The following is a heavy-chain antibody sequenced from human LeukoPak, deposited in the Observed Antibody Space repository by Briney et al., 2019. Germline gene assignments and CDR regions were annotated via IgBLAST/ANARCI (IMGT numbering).Heavy chain of an antibody. CDR3: ASHYDSSGYYYVAFDI. J-gene: IGHJ3*02. V-gene: IGHV1-69*13. Sequence: SVKVSCKASGGTFSSYAISWVRQAPGQGLEWMGGIIPIFGTANYAQKFQGRVTITADESTSTAYMELSSLRSEDTAVYYCASHYDSSGYYYVAFDIWGQGTMVTVSS. CDR2: IIPIFGTA. D-gene: IGHD3-22*01. CDR1: GGTFSSYA.